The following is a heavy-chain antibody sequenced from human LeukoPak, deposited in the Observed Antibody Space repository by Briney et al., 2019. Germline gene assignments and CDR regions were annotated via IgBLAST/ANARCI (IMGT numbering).Heavy chain of an antibody. J-gene: IGHJ4*02. V-gene: IGHV3-33*01. D-gene: IGHD3-10*01. CDR1: GFSFSSYA. CDR2: IWYDGSNK. CDR3: ARDFSGAIDY. Sequence: PGRSLRLSCAVSGFSFSSYAMHWVRQAPGKGLEWVAVIWYDGSNKYYTDSVKGRFTISRDNAKNTVYLQMNSLRAEDTAVYFCARDFSGAIDYWGQGTQVTVSS.